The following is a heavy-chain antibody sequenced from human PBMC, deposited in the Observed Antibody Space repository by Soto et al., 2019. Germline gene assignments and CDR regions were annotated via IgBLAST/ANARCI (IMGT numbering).Heavy chain of an antibody. J-gene: IGHJ5*02. CDR1: GGSISSYY. CDR2: IYYSGST. CDR3: AREVGSSWTEKRNWFDP. D-gene: IGHD6-13*01. Sequence: SETLSLTCTVSGGSISSYYWSWIRQPPGKGLEWIGYIYYSGSTNYNPSLKSRVTISVDTSKNQFSLKLSSVTAADTAVHYCAREVGSSWTEKRNWFDPWGQGTLVTVSS. V-gene: IGHV4-59*01.